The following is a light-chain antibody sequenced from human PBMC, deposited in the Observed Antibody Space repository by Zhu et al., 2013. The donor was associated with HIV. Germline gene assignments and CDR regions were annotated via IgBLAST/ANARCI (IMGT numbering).Light chain of an antibody. J-gene: IGKJ5*01. V-gene: IGKV3-11*01. CDR2: DAS. CDR1: QSVANS. CDR3: QQRADWPPVT. Sequence: EIVLTQSPVTLSLSPGERATLSCRASQSVANSLAWYQQKPGQAPRLVIYDASARATGVPDRFSGSGSGTDFTLTISSLQPEDFGFYYCQQRADWPPVTFGQGTRLDIK.